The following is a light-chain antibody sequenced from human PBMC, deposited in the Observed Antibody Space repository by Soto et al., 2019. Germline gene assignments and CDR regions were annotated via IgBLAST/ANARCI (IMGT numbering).Light chain of an antibody. CDR3: QQGYSTPLT. V-gene: IGKV1-39*01. Sequence: DIQMTQSPSSLSASVGGRVTITCRASQSIISYLNWYQQKPGKAPKLLIYTASNLQSGVSSRFSGSGSGTDFTLTISSLQPEDFATYYCQQGYSTPLTFGGGTKVDI. CDR2: TAS. J-gene: IGKJ4*01. CDR1: QSIISY.